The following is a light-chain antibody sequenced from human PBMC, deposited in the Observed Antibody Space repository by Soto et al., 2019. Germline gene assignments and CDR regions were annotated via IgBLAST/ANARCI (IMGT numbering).Light chain of an antibody. J-gene: IGLJ2*01. Sequence: QSVLTQPASVSGSPGQSITISCTGTSSDVGSYNLVSWYQQHPGKAPKLIIYEAIKRPSGVSNRFSGSKSGNTASLTTSGLQAEDEADYYCSSYAGNSTLVFGGGTKLTVL. CDR1: SSDVGSYNL. CDR3: SSYAGNSTLV. CDR2: EAI. V-gene: IGLV2-23*01.